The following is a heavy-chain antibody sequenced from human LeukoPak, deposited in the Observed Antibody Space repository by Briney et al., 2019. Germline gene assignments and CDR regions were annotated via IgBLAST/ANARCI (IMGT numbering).Heavy chain of an antibody. D-gene: IGHD2-21*01. J-gene: IGHJ4*02. CDR1: GFTFSDYY. V-gene: IGHV3-15*01. Sequence: PGGSLRLSCAASGFTFSDYYITWIRQAPGKGLEWVGRIKSKTDGGTTDYAAPVKGRFTISRDDSKNTLYLQMNSLKTEDTAVYYCTTAATGAYCGGDCSDPYFDYWGQGTLVTVSS. CDR2: IKSKTDGGTT. CDR3: TTAATGAYCGGDCSDPYFDY.